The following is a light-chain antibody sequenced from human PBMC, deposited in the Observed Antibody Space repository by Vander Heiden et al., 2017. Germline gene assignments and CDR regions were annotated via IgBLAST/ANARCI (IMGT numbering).Light chain of an antibody. V-gene: IGKV3-20*01. Sequence: GTLSLSPGERGTLSCRASQSVSSSYLVWYQQKPGQAPRLLIYGASRRATAIPDRFSGSGSGTDFTLTISRLEPEDFAVYYCQQYGNSPWTFGQGTKVEIK. J-gene: IGKJ1*01. CDR1: QSVSSSY. CDR3: QQYGNSPWT. CDR2: GAS.